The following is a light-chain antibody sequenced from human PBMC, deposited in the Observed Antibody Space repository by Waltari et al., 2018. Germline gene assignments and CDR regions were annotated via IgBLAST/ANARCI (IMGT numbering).Light chain of an antibody. V-gene: IGKV4-1*01. Sequence: IVMTQSPDSLAVSLGERATINCKSSQTVLYSSNNKNYLAWYQQKPRQPPKLLIYWASTGESGVPDRFSGSGSGTDFTLTISSLQAEDVAVYYCQQYYNTPLTFGGGTKVEIK. CDR3: QQYYNTPLT. CDR1: QTVLYSSNNKNY. J-gene: IGKJ4*01. CDR2: WAS.